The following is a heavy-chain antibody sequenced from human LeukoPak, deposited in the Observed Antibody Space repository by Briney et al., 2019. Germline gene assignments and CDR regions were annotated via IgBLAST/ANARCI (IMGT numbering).Heavy chain of an antibody. D-gene: IGHD5-12*01. CDR1: GFIFYDFT. V-gene: IGHV3-43*01. J-gene: IGHJ4*02. Sequence: PGGSLRLSCAASGFIFYDFTIHWVRHAPGKGLEWGSLINWDGGSTYYADSVKGRFTISRDNSKNSLYLQMDSLTTEDTAFYYCAKGDVDSPMNFYHWGQGTLVTVSS. CDR3: AKGDVDSPMNFYH. CDR2: INWDGGST.